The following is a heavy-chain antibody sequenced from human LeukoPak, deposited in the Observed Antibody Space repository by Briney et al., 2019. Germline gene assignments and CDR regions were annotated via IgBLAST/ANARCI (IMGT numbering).Heavy chain of an antibody. CDR1: GDSVSSNSVA. CDR3: ARQSYRRFDP. Sequence: SQTLSLTCAISGDSVSSNSVAWSWFRQSPSRGLEWLGRTYYTSKWNNDHAVSVQSRIAVNPDTSKNQFSLHLNSVTPEDTAVYYCARQSYRRFDPWGQGTLVTVSS. J-gene: IGHJ5*02. V-gene: IGHV6-1*01. CDR2: TYYTSKWNN.